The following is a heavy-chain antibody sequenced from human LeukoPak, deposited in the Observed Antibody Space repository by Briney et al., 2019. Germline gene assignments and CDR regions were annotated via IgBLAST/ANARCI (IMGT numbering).Heavy chain of an antibody. CDR2: INSDGSST. Sequence: PGGSLRPSCAASGFTFSRYWMHWVRQAPGKGLVWVSRINSDGSSTSYADSVKGRFTISRDNAKNTLYLQMNSLRAEDTAVYYCAAKKAGWYYFNYWGQGTLVTVSS. CDR3: AAKKAGWYYFNY. J-gene: IGHJ4*02. V-gene: IGHV3-74*01. CDR1: GFTFSRYW. D-gene: IGHD6-19*01.